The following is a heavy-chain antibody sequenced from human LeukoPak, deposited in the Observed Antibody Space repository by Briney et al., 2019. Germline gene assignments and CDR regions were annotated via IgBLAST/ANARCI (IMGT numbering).Heavy chain of an antibody. CDR2: IYTSGST. CDR3: ARDHTIAAAGLHY. J-gene: IGHJ4*02. D-gene: IGHD6-13*01. CDR1: GGSLSSISSANYY. V-gene: IGHV4-61*02. Sequence: SQTLSLTCTVSGGSLSSISSANYYWSWIRQPAGKGLEWIGRIYTSGSTNYNPSLKSRVTISVDTSKNQFSLKLSSVTAADTAVYYCARDHTIAAAGLHYWGQGTLVTVSS.